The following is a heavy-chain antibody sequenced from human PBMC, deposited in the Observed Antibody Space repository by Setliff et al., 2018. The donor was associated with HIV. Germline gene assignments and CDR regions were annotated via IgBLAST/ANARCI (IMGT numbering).Heavy chain of an antibody. CDR1: GYSISSGYY. CDR2: IYHSGST. V-gene: IGHV4-38-2*02. Sequence: SETLSLTCTVSGYSISSGYYWGWIRQPPGKGLEWIGSIYHSGSTYYNPSLKSRVIMSMDTSKNQFSLKLNSVTAADTAVYYCARVRGSSGWYVFDYWGQGTLVTVSS. J-gene: IGHJ4*02. CDR3: ARVRGSSGWYVFDY. D-gene: IGHD6-19*01.